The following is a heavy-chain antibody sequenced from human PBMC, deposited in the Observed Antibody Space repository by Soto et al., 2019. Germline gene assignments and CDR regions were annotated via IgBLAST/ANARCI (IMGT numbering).Heavy chain of an antibody. V-gene: IGHV1-2*02. Sequence: SVKVSCKASGYTFTGYYMHWVRQAPGQGLEWVGWINPNSGGTNYAQKFQGRVTMTRDTSISTAYMELSRLRSDDTAVYYCARARVRGLWYIRSCGMDVWGQGTTVTVSS. CDR2: INPNSGGT. CDR3: ARARVRGLWYIRSCGMDV. J-gene: IGHJ6*02. D-gene: IGHD6-6*01. CDR1: GYTFTGYY.